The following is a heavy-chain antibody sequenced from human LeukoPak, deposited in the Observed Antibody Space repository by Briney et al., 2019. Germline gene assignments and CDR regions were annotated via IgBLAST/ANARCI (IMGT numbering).Heavy chain of an antibody. J-gene: IGHJ4*02. CDR3: ARESGSSWSRSLDY. CDR2: IYTSGST. Sequence: SETLSLTCTVSGGSISSYYWSWIRQPAGKGLEWIGRIYTSGSTNYNPSLNSRVTMSVDTSKNQFSLKLTSVTAADTAVYHCARESGSSWSRSLDYWGQGTLVTVSS. V-gene: IGHV4-4*07. D-gene: IGHD6-13*01. CDR1: GGSISSYY.